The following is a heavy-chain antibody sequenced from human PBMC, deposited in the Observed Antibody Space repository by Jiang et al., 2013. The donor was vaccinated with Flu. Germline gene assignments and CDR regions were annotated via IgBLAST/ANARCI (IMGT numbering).Heavy chain of an antibody. D-gene: IGHD3-9*01. CDR1: GYTFTSYG. J-gene: IGHJ6*02. CDR2: ISAYNGNT. Sequence: SGAEVKKPGASVKVSCKASGYTFTSYGISWVRQAPGQGLEWMGWISAYNGNTNYAQKLQGRVTMTTDTSTSTAYMELRSLRSDDTAVYYCARDHGNYDILTGYYSTYYYYGMDVVGPRDHGHRLL. V-gene: IGHV1-18*01. CDR3: ARDHGNYDILTGYYSTYYYYGMDV.